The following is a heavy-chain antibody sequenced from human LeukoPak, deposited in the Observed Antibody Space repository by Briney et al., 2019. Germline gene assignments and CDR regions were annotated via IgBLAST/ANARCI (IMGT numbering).Heavy chain of an antibody. J-gene: IGHJ5*02. V-gene: IGHV3-23*01. CDR2: ISGSGGST. D-gene: IGHD1-1*01. Sequence: GGSLRLSCAASGFTFDDYAMHWVRQAPGKGLEWVSAISGSGGSTYYADSVKGRFTISRDNSKNTLYLQMNSLRAEDTAVYYCAKDPTTGTTPNWFDPWGQGTLVTVSS. CDR3: AKDPTTGTTPNWFDP. CDR1: GFTFDDYA.